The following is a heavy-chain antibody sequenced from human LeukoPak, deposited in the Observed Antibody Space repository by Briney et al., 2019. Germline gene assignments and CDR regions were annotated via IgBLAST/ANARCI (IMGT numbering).Heavy chain of an antibody. V-gene: IGHV3-66*01. J-gene: IGHJ4*02. CDR1: GFTVSSNY. Sequence: GGSLRLSCAASGFTVSSNYMSWVRQAPGKGLEWVSVIYIGGSTYYADSMKGRFAISRDNSKNTLYLQMSSLRPEDTAVYYCVKAPYYGSDWGQGTLVTVSS. CDR3: VKAPYYGSD. D-gene: IGHD3-10*01. CDR2: IYIGGST.